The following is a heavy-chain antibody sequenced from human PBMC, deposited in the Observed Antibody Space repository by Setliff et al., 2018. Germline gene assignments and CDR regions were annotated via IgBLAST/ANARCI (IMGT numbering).Heavy chain of an antibody. D-gene: IGHD2-8*01. V-gene: IGHV4-4*07. J-gene: IGHJ4*02. CDR2: VSFFGAS. CDR3: ARDPGFHSGTWCLGD. CDR1: GGSISDYY. Sequence: SETLSLTCTVSGGSISDYYWSWVWQPAGKGLEWIGTVSFFGASYSNPSLRSRLTISLDKSGNRFSLNLTSVTAADTALYYCARDPGFHSGTWCLGDWGQGIQVTVSS.